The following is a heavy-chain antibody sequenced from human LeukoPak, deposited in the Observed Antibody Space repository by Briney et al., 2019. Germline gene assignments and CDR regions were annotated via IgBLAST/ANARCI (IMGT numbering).Heavy chain of an antibody. CDR3: ARGALDYYDSSGYSPAFDI. D-gene: IGHD3-22*01. CDR1: GGTFSSYA. CDR2: IIPILGIA. V-gene: IGHV1-69*04. J-gene: IGHJ3*02. Sequence: SVKVSCKASGGTFSSYAISWVRQAPGQGLEWMGRIIPILGIANYAQKFQGGVTITADKSTSTAYMELSNLRSEDTAVYHCARGALDYYDSSGYSPAFDIWGQGTMVTVSS.